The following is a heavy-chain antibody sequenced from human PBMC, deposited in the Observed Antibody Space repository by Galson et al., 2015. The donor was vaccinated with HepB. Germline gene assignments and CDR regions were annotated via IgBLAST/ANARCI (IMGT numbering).Heavy chain of an antibody. V-gene: IGHV3-53*01. CDR2: MYSGGST. J-gene: IGHJ4*02. Sequence: SLRLSCEASGFTFSSNYMSWVRQAPGKGLEWVSVMYSGGSTYYADSVKGRFTISRDNSKNTLYLQMNSLRAEDTAVYYCARDYIAAAGKEDYWGQGTLVTVSS. CDR3: ARDYIAAAGKEDY. CDR1: GFTFSSNY. D-gene: IGHD6-13*01.